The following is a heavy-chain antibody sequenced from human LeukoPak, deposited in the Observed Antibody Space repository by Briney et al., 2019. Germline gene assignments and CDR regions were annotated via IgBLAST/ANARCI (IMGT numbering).Heavy chain of an antibody. Sequence: GRSLRLSCAASGFTFDDYAMHWVRQAPGKGLEWVSGISWNSGSIGYADSVKGRFTISRDNAKNSLYLQMNSLRAEDTALYYCAKEWRGFDPWGQGTLVTVSS. CDR3: AKEWRGFDP. CDR1: GFTFDDYA. D-gene: IGHD5-24*01. J-gene: IGHJ5*02. V-gene: IGHV3-9*01. CDR2: ISWNSGSI.